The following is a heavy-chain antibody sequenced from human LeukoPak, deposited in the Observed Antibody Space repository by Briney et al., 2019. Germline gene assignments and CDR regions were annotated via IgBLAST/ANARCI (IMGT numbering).Heavy chain of an antibody. V-gene: IGHV3-43*01. Sequence: GGSLRLSCVASGFAFDDYSMHWVRQLPGKGLEWLSLIRWDAGSTNYADSVKGRFTMSRDNSENAVYLQMNSLRIEDTGIYYCVRDGPGYSYGNKWLDPWGQGTLVTVSS. CDR2: IRWDAGST. J-gene: IGHJ5*02. CDR1: GFAFDDYS. D-gene: IGHD5-18*01. CDR3: VRDGPGYSYGNKWLDP.